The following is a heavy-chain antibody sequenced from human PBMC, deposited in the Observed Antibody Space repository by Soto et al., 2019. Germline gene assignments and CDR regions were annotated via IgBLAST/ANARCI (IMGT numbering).Heavy chain of an antibody. Sequence: QVKLVQSGAEVRKPGSSVRVSCKTSGATLSNQIIGWVRQAPGQGLEWMGRIIPILGIPNYSQRFQDRLTITADRSTSTVHMELSRLRSEDTAMYFCARGGAVDDGDYNTWGQGTLVTVSS. D-gene: IGHD4-17*01. CDR3: ARGGAVDDGDYNT. CDR1: GATLSNQI. V-gene: IGHV1-69*02. J-gene: IGHJ5*02. CDR2: IIPILGIP.